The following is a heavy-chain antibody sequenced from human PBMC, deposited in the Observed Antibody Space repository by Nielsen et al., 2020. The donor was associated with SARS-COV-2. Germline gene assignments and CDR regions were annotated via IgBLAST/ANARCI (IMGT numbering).Heavy chain of an antibody. CDR3: ARLWFGDVNWFDP. D-gene: IGHD3-10*01. CDR1: GGSISSSSYY. Sequence: SETLSLTCTVSGGSISSSSYYWGWIRQPPGKGLEWIGSIYYSGSTYYNPSLKSRVTISVDTSKNQFSLKLSSVTAAGTAVYYCARLWFGDVNWFDPWGQGTLVTVSS. J-gene: IGHJ5*02. CDR2: IYYSGST. V-gene: IGHV4-39*01.